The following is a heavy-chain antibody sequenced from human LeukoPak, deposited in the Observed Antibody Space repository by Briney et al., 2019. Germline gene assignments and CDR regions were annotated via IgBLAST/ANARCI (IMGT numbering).Heavy chain of an antibody. Sequence: GGSLRLSCVDSGCTFSSYWMSWVRQAPGKGREWVANIKRDGGEKYYVDSVKGRFTISRDNAKNSLYLQMNSLRAEDTAVYYCAKDGGGSSWFDYWGQGTLVTVSS. CDR2: IKRDGGEK. D-gene: IGHD6-13*01. CDR1: GCTFSSYW. V-gene: IGHV3-7*01. CDR3: AKDGGGSSWFDY. J-gene: IGHJ4*02.